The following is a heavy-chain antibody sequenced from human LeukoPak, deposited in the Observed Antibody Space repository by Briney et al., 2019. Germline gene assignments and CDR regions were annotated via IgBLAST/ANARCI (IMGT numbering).Heavy chain of an antibody. CDR1: GGSFSGYY. CDR2: INHSGST. D-gene: IGHD2-8*02. V-gene: IGHV4-34*01. J-gene: IGHJ3*02. Sequence: PSETLSLTCAVYGGSFSGYYWSWIRQPPEKGLEWIGEINHSGSTNYNPSLKSRVTISVDTSKDQFSLKLSSVTAADTAVYYCASSVVYAGDDAFDIWGQGTMVTVSS. CDR3: ASSVVYAGDDAFDI.